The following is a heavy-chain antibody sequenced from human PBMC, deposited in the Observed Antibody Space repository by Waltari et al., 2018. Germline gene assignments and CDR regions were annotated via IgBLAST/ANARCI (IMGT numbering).Heavy chain of an antibody. V-gene: IGHV3-74*01. D-gene: IGHD3-10*01. CDR1: GFTFSSYS. CDR2: INSDGRTT. CDR3: ARAQLTMARNLDL. J-gene: IGHJ2*01. Sequence: DVQLVESGGGLVQPGGSLGLSCVTSGFTFSSYSMHWVRQFPGKGLVWVSRINSDGRTTSYADSVKGRFTISRDNAKNTLYLQMNSLRADDTSVYYCARAQLTMARNLDLWGRGTLVTVSS.